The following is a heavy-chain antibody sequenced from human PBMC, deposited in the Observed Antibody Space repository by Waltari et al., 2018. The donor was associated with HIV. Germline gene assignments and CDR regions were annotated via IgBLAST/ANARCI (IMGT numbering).Heavy chain of an antibody. CDR3: ARRGGRSSPLGY. Sequence: EVQLVESGGGLVQPGGSLRLSCAASGFTFSSYWMSWVRQAPGRGLEWVAKVKQDGSEIYYVDSVKGRFTISRDNAKNSLYLQMNSLRAEDTAVYFCARRGGRSSPLGYWGQGTLVTVSS. V-gene: IGHV3-7*01. CDR1: GFTFSSYW. D-gene: IGHD6-13*01. J-gene: IGHJ4*02. CDR2: VKQDGSEI.